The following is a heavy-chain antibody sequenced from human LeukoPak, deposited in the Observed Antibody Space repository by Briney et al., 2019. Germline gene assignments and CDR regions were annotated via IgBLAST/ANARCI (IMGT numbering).Heavy chain of an antibody. J-gene: IGHJ4*02. CDR3: ATDTNTITMVRGVMFDY. CDR2: FDPEDGET. D-gene: IGHD3-10*01. V-gene: IGHV1-24*01. CDR1: GYTLTELS. Sequence: ASVKVSCKVSGYTLTELSMHWVRQAPGKGLEWMGGFDPEDGETIYAQKFQGRVTMTEDTSTDIAYMELSSLRSEDTAVYYCATDTNTITMVRGVMFDYWGQGTLVTVSS.